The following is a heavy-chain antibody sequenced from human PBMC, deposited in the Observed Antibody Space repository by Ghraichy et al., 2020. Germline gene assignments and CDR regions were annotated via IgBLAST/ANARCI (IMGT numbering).Heavy chain of an antibody. D-gene: IGHD4-17*01. Sequence: GGSLRLSCAASGFTFSSYSMNWVRQAPGKGLEWVSYISSSSSTIYYADSVKGRFTISRDNAKNSLYLQMNSLRAEDTAVYYCASFTDDYGDYEGLVSWFFDIWGQGTMVTVSS. CDR2: ISSSSSTI. CDR3: ASFTDDYGDYEGLVSWFFDI. CDR1: GFTFSSYS. J-gene: IGHJ3*02. V-gene: IGHV3-48*01.